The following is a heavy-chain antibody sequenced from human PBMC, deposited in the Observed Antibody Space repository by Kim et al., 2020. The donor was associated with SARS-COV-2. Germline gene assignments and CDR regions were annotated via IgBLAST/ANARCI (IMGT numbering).Heavy chain of an antibody. Sequence: SETLSLTCTVSGVSISGYYWGWIRRPPGRGLEWVGYMFDTGSVNYNPSLKGRATRSIDTSRNQFSLNLNSVTAADTAVYYCARGYCSGGNCYSYFDYWGPGILVTVSS. CDR3: ARGYCSGGNCYSYFDY. V-gene: IGHV4-59*13. CDR2: MFDTGSV. D-gene: IGHD2-15*01. CDR1: GVSISGYY. J-gene: IGHJ4*02.